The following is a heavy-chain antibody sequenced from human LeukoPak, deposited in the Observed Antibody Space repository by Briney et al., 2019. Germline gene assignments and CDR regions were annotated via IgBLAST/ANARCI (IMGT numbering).Heavy chain of an antibody. D-gene: IGHD3-22*01. CDR3: ARAGYYYDSSGYYLGIFDY. Sequence: GGSLRLSCAASGFTFSSYSMNWVRQAPGKGLEWISYISSSASTIYYADSVKGRFTISRDNAKNSLYLQMNSLRDEDTAVYYCARAGYYYDSSGYYLGIFDYWGQGTLVTVSS. J-gene: IGHJ4*02. CDR1: GFTFSSYS. V-gene: IGHV3-48*02. CDR2: ISSSASTI.